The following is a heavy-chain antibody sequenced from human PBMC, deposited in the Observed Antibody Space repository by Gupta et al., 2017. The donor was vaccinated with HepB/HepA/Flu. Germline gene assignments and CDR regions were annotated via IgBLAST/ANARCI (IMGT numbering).Heavy chain of an antibody. V-gene: IGHV4-34*01. D-gene: IGHD3-3*01. J-gene: IGHJ4*02. CDR2: INHSGST. CDR1: GGSFSGYY. CDR3: ARGKGHDFWSGYATWDRRGPYYFDY. Sequence: QVQLQQWGAGLLKPSETLSLTCAVYGGSFSGYYWSWIRQPPGKGLEWIGEINHSGSTNYNPSLKSRVTISVDTSKNQFSLKLSSVTAADTAVYYCARGKGHDFWSGYATWDRRGPYYFDYWGQGTLVTVSS.